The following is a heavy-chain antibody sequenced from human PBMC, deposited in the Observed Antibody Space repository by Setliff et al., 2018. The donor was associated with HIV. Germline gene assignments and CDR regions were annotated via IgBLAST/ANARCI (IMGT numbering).Heavy chain of an antibody. J-gene: IGHJ6*02. Sequence: ASVKVSCKASGYTFTGYYMHWVRQAPGQGLEWMGWINPNSGGTNYAQKFQGWVTMTRDTSISTAYMELSRLRSDDTAVYYCARSYIAFLSTWYYGMDVWGQGTTVTVSS. CDR2: INPNSGGT. V-gene: IGHV1-2*04. D-gene: IGHD5-18*01. CDR3: ARSYIAFLSTWYYGMDV. CDR1: GYTFTGYY.